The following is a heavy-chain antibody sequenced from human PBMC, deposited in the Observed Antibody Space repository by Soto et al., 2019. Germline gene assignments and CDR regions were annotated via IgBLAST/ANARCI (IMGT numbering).Heavy chain of an antibody. Sequence: PGESLKISCKGSGYSFIDYWIGWVRQVPGKGLEWMGVIYPGDSDTRYSPSFQGQVTMSADKSISTAYLQWSSLKASDAAMYYCATQYNSGYTFRDAFDIWGQGTMVTVSS. J-gene: IGHJ3*02. D-gene: IGHD6-19*01. V-gene: IGHV5-51*01. CDR1: GYSFIDYW. CDR3: ATQYNSGYTFRDAFDI. CDR2: IYPGDSDT.